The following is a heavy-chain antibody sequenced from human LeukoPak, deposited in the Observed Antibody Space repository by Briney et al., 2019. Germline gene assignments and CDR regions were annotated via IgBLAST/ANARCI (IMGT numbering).Heavy chain of an antibody. D-gene: IGHD3-10*01. CDR2: ITPDGSAT. Sequence: SGGSLRLSCVASGFTFSGHWMHWVRQVPGKGLVAVSRITPDGSATTYADSVKGRFTISRDNAKNTLYPEMNSLTAEDTALYYCTRSEYYNGYDYWGQGTLVTVSS. J-gene: IGHJ4*02. V-gene: IGHV3-74*03. CDR1: GFTFSGHW. CDR3: TRSEYYNGYDY.